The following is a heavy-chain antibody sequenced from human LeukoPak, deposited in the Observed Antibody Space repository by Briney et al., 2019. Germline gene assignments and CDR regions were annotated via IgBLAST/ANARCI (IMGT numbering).Heavy chain of an antibody. CDR2: IYTSGST. CDR1: GGSISSGSYY. J-gene: IGHJ6*03. V-gene: IGHV4-61*02. D-gene: IGHD6-19*01. Sequence: SETLSLTCTVSGGSISSGSYYWSWIRQPAGKGLEWIGRIYTSGSTNANPSLKSGVTISVDTSKNQFSLKLSSVTAADTAVYYCASTKPGYSSGWPRNYYYYYMDVWGKGTTVTVSS. CDR3: ASTKPGYSSGWPRNYYYYYMDV.